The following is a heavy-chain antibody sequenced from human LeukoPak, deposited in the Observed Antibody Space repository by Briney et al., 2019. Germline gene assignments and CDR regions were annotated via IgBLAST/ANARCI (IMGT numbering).Heavy chain of an antibody. V-gene: IGHV4-59*01. D-gene: IGHD6-19*01. J-gene: IGHJ4*02. Sequence: PSETLSLTCTVSGGSISNYYWSWIRQPPGKGLEWIGYIHYSGSTNYNPSLKGRVTISVDTSKNQLSLRLSSVTAADTALYFCARGSGWYYYWGQGSVVTVSS. CDR3: ARGSGWYYY. CDR2: IHYSGST. CDR1: GGSISNYY.